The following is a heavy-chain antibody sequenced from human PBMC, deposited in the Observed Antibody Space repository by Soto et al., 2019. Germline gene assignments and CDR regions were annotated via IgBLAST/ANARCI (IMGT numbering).Heavy chain of an antibody. V-gene: IGHV2-5*02. CDR1: GFSLSTSGVG. CDR3: AHTPTYYHILTGYFRYYFDY. J-gene: IGHJ4*02. Sequence: QITLKESGPTLVKPTQTLTLTCTFSGFSLSTSGVGVGWIRQPPGKALEWLALIYWDDDKRYSPSLKSKLTTTKDTSKNQVVLTMTNMYPVDTATYYCAHTPTYYHILTGYFRYYFDYWGQGTLVTVSS. CDR2: IYWDDDK. D-gene: IGHD3-9*01.